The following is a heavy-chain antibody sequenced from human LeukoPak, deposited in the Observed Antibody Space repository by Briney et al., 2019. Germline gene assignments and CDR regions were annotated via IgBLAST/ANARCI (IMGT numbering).Heavy chain of an antibody. V-gene: IGHV3-48*03. J-gene: IGHJ5*02. CDR2: ISSSGSTI. CDR3: ARARISDWLPRWFDP. CDR1: GFTFSSYE. D-gene: IGHD3-9*01. Sequence: GGSLRLSCAASGFTFSSYEMNWVRQAPGKGLEWVSYISSSGSTIYYADSVKGRFTISGDNAKNSLYLQMNSLRAEDTAVYYCARARISDWLPRWFDPWGQGTLVTVSS.